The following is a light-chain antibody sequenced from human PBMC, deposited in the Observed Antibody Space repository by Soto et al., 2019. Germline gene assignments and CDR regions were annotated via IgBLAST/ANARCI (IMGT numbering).Light chain of an antibody. Sequence: QSALTQPRSVSASPGQSVTISCTGTSSDVGHYDYVSWYQQHPAKAPKLIVYDVTERPSGVPDRFSGSKSGNTASLTISGLQAEDEADYSCCSFAGSYSYVFGTGTKVTVL. V-gene: IGLV2-11*01. CDR2: DVT. CDR1: SSDVGHYDY. CDR3: CSFAGSYSYV. J-gene: IGLJ1*01.